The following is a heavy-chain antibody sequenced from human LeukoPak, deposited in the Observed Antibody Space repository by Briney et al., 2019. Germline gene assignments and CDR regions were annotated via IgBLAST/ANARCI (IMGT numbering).Heavy chain of an antibody. CDR2: ISGSGGRT. V-gene: IGHV3-23*01. D-gene: IGHD3-22*01. CDR3: ARGGGNFDRSGYYEYYFDY. J-gene: IGHJ4*02. Sequence: GGSLRLSCVASGFSFSVYAMSWVRQAPGKGLEWVSGISGSGGRTYSADSGKGRFTIARDNARKTLYLQMNSLRAEDTAVYYCARGGGNFDRSGYYEYYFDYWGQGTLVTVSS. CDR1: GFSFSVYA.